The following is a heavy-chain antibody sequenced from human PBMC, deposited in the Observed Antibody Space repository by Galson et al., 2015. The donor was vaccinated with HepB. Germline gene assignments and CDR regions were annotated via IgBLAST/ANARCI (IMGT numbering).Heavy chain of an antibody. V-gene: IGHV5-10-1*01. J-gene: IGHJ3*02. Sequence: QSGAEVKKPGESLRISCKGSGYSFTSYWISWVRQMPGKGLEWMGRIDPSDSYTNYSPSFQGHVTISADKSISTAYLQWSSLKASDTAMYYCARRRSETIFGVVIMAAFDIWGQGTMVTVSS. CDR3: ARRRSETIFGVVIMAAFDI. CDR2: IDPSDSYT. CDR1: GYSFTSYW. D-gene: IGHD3-3*01.